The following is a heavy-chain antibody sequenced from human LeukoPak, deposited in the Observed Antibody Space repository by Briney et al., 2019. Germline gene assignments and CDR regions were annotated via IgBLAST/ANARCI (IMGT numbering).Heavy chain of an antibody. CDR3: ARGVSSAWPFDY. D-gene: IGHD6-19*01. V-gene: IGHV6-1*01. Sequence: SQTLSLTCAISGDSVSSNSAAWNWIRQSPSRGPEWLGRTYYRSKWYNDYAVSVKSRITINPDTSKNHFSPQLNSVTPEDTAVYYCARGVSSAWPFDYWGQGTLVTVSS. CDR1: GDSVSSNSAA. CDR2: TYYRSKWYN. J-gene: IGHJ4*02.